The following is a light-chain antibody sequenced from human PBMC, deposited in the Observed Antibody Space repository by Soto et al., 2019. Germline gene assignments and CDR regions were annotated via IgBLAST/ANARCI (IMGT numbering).Light chain of an antibody. Sequence: EILMTQSPATLSVSPGERVTLSCRARQSVSSYLSWYQQKPGHAHRLLIYDASNRATGIPARFSGSGSGTDFTLTISSLEPEDFAVYYCQQRSNWPTWTFGQGTKVDIK. CDR3: QQRSNWPTWT. CDR1: QSVSSY. J-gene: IGKJ1*01. CDR2: DAS. V-gene: IGKV3-11*01.